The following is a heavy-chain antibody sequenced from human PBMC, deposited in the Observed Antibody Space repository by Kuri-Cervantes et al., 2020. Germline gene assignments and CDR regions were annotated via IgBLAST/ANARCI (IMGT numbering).Heavy chain of an antibody. CDR1: GFTFSSYG. D-gene: IGHD3-9*01. Sequence: GESLKISCAASGFTFSSYGMHWVRQAPGKGLEWVAVISYDGSNKYYADSVKGRFTISRDNSKNTLYLQMNSLRAEDTAVYYCARDAGRYFDWLLSPYYYYYGMDVWGQRTTVTVSS. V-gene: IGHV3-30*03. CDR3: ARDAGRYFDWLLSPYYYYYGMDV. CDR2: ISYDGSNK. J-gene: IGHJ6*02.